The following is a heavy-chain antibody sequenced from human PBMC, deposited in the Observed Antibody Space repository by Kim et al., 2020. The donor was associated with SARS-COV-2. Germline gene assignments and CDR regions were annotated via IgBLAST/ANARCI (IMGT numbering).Heavy chain of an antibody. CDR2: IYSGNKT. D-gene: IGHD6-19*01. Sequence: GGSLRLSCAASGFTVSSNYMSWLRQAPGKGLEWLSVIYSGNKTYYVDSAKGRFIISRDNSKNTLYFQMSSLRVEDTAVYYCATNLAEAGVAWRQGPLVTV. CDR1: GFTVSSNY. V-gene: IGHV3-66*01. CDR3: ATNLAEAGVA. J-gene: IGHJ5*02.